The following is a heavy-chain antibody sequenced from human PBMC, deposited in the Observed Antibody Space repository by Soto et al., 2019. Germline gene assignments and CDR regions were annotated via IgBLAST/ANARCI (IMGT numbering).Heavy chain of an antibody. Sequence: QVQLVQSGAEVKKPGASVKVSCKASGYTFTSYGISWVRQAPGQGLEWMGWISAYNGNTNCAQKLQGRVTMTTDTSTSTAYMELRSLRSDDTAVYYCARDRGECSSTSCYSGWFDPWGQGTLVTVSS. J-gene: IGHJ5*02. D-gene: IGHD2-2*01. CDR2: ISAYNGNT. CDR3: ARDRGECSSTSCYSGWFDP. V-gene: IGHV1-18*04. CDR1: GYTFTSYG.